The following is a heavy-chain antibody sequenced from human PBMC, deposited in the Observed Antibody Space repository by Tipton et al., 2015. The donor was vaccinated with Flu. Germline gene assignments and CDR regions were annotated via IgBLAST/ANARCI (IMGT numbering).Heavy chain of an antibody. CDR1: GYSISRGYY. J-gene: IGHJ4*02. CDR2: IYHNGDI. V-gene: IGHV4-38-2*01. D-gene: IGHD2/OR15-2a*01. Sequence: TLSLTCAVSGYSISRGYYWGWIRQPPGKGLEWIGSIYHNGDIHFNPSPKSRVSISVDTSNNRLSLNLTSVTAAHTAVYYCVRAVIGDFDYGGQVTLVTISS. CDR3: VRAVIGDFDY.